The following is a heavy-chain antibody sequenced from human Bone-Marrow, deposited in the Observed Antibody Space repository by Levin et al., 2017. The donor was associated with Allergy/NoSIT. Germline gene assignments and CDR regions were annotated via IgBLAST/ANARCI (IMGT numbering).Heavy chain of an antibody. Sequence: SQTLSLTCTVSGGSISSYYWSWIRQPPGKGLEWIGYIYYSGSTNYNPSLKSRVTISVDTSKNQFSLKLSSVTAADTAVYYCARRAPGSTVGAFDIWGQGTMVTVSS. CDR1: GGSISSYY. CDR3: ARRAPGSTVGAFDI. J-gene: IGHJ3*02. D-gene: IGHD4-23*01. V-gene: IGHV4-59*01. CDR2: IYYSGST.